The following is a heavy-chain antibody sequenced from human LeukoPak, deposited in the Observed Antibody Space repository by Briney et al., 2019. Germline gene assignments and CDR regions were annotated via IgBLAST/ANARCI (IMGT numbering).Heavy chain of an antibody. CDR2: VHYIGST. J-gene: IGHJ4*02. CDR1: GVSSSSYY. Sequence: SETLSLTCTVSGVSSSSYYWTWIRQPPGKGLEWIGCVHYIGSTKYNPSLGSRVTISLDASKKQFSLRLSSVTAADTATYYCAIRPLGYCSGGTCRDYWGQGTLVTVSS. D-gene: IGHD2-15*01. V-gene: IGHV4-59*01. CDR3: AIRPLGYCSGGTCRDY.